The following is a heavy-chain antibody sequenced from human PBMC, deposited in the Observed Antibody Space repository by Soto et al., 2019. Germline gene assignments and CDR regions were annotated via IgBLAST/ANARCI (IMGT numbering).Heavy chain of an antibody. D-gene: IGHD2-8*01. CDR1: GFTLSSYA. V-gene: IGHV3-23*01. CDR2: ISGSGGST. Sequence: GGSLRLSCAASGFTLSSYAMSWVRQAPGKGLEWVSAISGSGGSTYYADSVKGRFTISRDNSKNTLYLQMNSLRAEDTAVYYCAKPYCTNGVCYTQGAFDIWGQGTMVTVSS. CDR3: AKPYCTNGVCYTQGAFDI. J-gene: IGHJ3*02.